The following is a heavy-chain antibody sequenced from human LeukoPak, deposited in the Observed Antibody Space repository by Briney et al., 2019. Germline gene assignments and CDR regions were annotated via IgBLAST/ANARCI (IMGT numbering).Heavy chain of an antibody. Sequence: ASVKVSCKASGYSFTGQYIYWVRQAPGQGLEWMGRITPHNGDTNDAQRFQGRVTITSDTSISTAFMELSSLRSDDTAVYYCARGAGPVSTPDYYFNGLDVWGQGTTVTVSS. CDR3: ARGAGPVSTPDYYFNGLDV. D-gene: IGHD1-14*01. V-gene: IGHV1-2*06. J-gene: IGHJ6*02. CDR1: GYSFTGQY. CDR2: ITPHNGDT.